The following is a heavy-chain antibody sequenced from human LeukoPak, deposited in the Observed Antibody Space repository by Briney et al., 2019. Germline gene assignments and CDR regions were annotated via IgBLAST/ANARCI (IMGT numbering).Heavy chain of an antibody. J-gene: IGHJ3*02. CDR3: AKERGQQLVAFDI. CDR2: ISGSGGTT. CDR1: GFTFSSYA. Sequence: GGSLRLSCAASGFTFSSYAMSWVRQAPGKGLEWVSAISGSGGTTYYADSVKGRSTISRDNSKNTLYLQMNSLRAEDTAVYYCAKERGQQLVAFDIWGQGTMVTVSS. D-gene: IGHD6-13*01. V-gene: IGHV3-23*01.